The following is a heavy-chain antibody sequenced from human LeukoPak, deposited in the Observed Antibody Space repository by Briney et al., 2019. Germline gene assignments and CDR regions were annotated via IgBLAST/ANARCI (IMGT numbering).Heavy chain of an antibody. V-gene: IGHV4-34*01. CDR1: GGSFSGYY. Sequence: SETLSLTCAVYGGSFSGYYWSWIRQPPGKGLEWIGEINHSGSTNYNPSLKSRVTISVDTSKNQFSLKLSSVTAADTAVYYCARGLVGYSSSWYLNWFDHWGQGTLVTVSS. CDR2: INHSGST. D-gene: IGHD6-13*01. CDR3: ARGLVGYSSSWYLNWFDH. J-gene: IGHJ5*02.